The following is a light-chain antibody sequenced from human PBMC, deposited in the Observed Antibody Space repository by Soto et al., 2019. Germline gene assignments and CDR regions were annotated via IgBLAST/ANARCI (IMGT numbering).Light chain of an antibody. V-gene: IGKV3-11*01. CDR1: QSVSSY. CDR2: DAS. J-gene: IGKJ5*01. CDR3: QQRSNWPIT. Sequence: EIVLTQSPATLSLPPGERATLSCRASQSVSSYLAWYQQKPGQAPRLLIYDASNRATGIPARFSGSGSGTDFTLTISSLEPEDLAVYYCQQRSNWPITFGQGTRLEIK.